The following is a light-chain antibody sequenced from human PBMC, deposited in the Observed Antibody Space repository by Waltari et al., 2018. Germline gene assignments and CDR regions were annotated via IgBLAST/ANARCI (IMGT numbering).Light chain of an antibody. CDR3: MQAVQTPDT. CDR1: QSLLHSNGNTY. CDR2: RVS. V-gene: IGKV2-29*02. J-gene: IGKJ2*01. Sequence: DIVMTQTPLSLPVTPGEPASISCRSSQSLLHSNGNTYLYWYLQKPGQPPRLLIYRVSKRFSGVPDRFRGSGSGPELTLKIGRVEAGDVGVYYCMQAVQTPDTFGQGTKVEIK.